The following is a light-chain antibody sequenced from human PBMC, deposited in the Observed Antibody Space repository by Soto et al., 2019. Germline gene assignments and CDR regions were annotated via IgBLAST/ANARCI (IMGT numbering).Light chain of an antibody. J-gene: IGLJ1*01. V-gene: IGLV2-14*01. Sequence: QSVLTQPASVSGSPGQSTTISCTGTSSDFGGYNYVSWYQQHPGKAPKLMIYDVSNRPSGVSNRFSGSKSGNTASLTISGLQAEDEADYYCSSYTSSSTPYVFGTGTRSPS. CDR2: DVS. CDR1: SSDFGGYNY. CDR3: SSYTSSSTPYV.